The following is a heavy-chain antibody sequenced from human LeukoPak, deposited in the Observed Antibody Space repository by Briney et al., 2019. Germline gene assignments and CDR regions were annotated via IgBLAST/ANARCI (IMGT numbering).Heavy chain of an antibody. CDR1: GGSISSSSHY. V-gene: IGHV4-39*01. Sequence: SETLSLTCTVSGGSISSSSHYWGWTRQPPGKGLEWIGSIYYSGSTYYNPSLKSRVTISVDTSKNQFSLKLTSVTAADTAVYYCARHQSYYYDYYMDVWGKGTTVTISS. CDR2: IYYSGST. CDR3: ARHQSYYYDYYMDV. J-gene: IGHJ6*03.